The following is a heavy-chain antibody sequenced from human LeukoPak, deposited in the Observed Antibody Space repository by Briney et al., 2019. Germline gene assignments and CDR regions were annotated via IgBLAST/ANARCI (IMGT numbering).Heavy chain of an antibody. J-gene: IGHJ6*02. CDR1: GGTFSSYA. CDR3: ARQNYYYYGMDV. CDR2: IIPIFGTA. Sequence: ASVKVSCKASGGTFSSYAISWVRQAPGQGLGWMGGIIPIFGTANCAQKFQGRVTITADESTSTAYMELSSLRSEDTAVYYCARQNYYYYGMDVWGQGTTVTVSS. V-gene: IGHV1-69*13.